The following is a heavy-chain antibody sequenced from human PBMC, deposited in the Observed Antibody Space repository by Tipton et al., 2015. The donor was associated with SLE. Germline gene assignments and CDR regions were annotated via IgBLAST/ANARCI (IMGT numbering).Heavy chain of an antibody. Sequence: TLSLTCAVSGGSISSGDYYWSWIRQPPGKGLEWIGYIYYSGRTNYNPSLKSRVTISVDTSKNQFSLKLSSETAADTAVYNCARSGHFLPGYSSGFDYWGQRTRVTVSS. CDR1: GGSISSGDYY. D-gene: IGHD6-19*01. CDR2: IYYSGRT. CDR3: ARSGHFLPGYSSGFDY. V-gene: IGHV4-61*08. J-gene: IGHJ4*02.